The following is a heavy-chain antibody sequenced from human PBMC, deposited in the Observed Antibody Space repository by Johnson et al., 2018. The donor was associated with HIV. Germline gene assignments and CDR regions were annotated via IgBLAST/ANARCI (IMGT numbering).Heavy chain of an antibody. Sequence: VQLVESGGVVVQPGGSLRLSCAASGFTFDDHAMHWVRQAPGKGLEWVSGISWNSGSIGYADSVKGRFTISRDNAKNSLYLQMNSLRAEDTAVYYCARDDGGGGDAFDIWGQGTMVTVSS. CDR3: ARDDGGGGDAFDI. CDR1: GFTFDDHA. V-gene: IGHV3-9*01. D-gene: IGHD2-15*01. J-gene: IGHJ3*02. CDR2: ISWNSGSI.